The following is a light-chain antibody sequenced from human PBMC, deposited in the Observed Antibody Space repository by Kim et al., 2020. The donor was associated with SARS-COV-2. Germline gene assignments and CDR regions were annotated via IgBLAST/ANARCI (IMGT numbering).Light chain of an antibody. V-gene: IGLV3-1*01. CDR1: KLGDKY. Sequence: SYELTQPPSVSVSPGQTASITCSGDKLGDKYVCWYQQKPAQSPVLVISQDTNRPSGIPERFSGSNSGNTATLTINGTQAMDEADYYCQTWASSTAVFGGGTKLTVL. CDR3: QTWASSTAV. CDR2: QDT. J-gene: IGLJ2*01.